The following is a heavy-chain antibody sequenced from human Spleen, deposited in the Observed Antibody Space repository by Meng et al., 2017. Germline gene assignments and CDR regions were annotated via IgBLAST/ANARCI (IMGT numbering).Heavy chain of an antibody. J-gene: IGHJ5*02. CDR2: IHTYKGYT. D-gene: IGHD7-27*01. CDR3: ARDPALFRTDTGGWFDP. V-gene: IGHV1-18*01. CDR1: GYTFTSYA. Sequence: ASVKVSCKASGYTFTSYAISWVRQAPGQGLEWMGWIHTYKGYTNYAQKFQGRLTMTTDTSTNSAYMELRGLRSDDTAVYYCARDPALFRTDTGGWFDPWGQGTLVTVSS.